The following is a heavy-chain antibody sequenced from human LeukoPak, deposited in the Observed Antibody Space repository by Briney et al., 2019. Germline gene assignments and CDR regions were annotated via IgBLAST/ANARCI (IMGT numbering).Heavy chain of an antibody. CDR3: ARAPVTSCRGAYCYPFDS. V-gene: IGHV3-21*04. CDR2: ISSSSSYI. D-gene: IGHD2-21*01. Sequence: GGSLRLSCAASGFTFSSYSMNWVRQAPGKGLEWVSSISSSSSYIYYADSVKGRFTISRDNSKNTLYLQMNSLRAEDAAVYFCARAPVTSCRGAYCYPFDSWGQGTLVTVSS. CDR1: GFTFSSYS. J-gene: IGHJ4*02.